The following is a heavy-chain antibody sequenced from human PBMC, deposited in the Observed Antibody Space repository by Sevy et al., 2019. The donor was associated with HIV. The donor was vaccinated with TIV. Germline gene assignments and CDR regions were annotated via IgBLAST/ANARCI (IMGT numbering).Heavy chain of an antibody. J-gene: IGHJ4*02. CDR3: ARGAVVIGTAATPVLDF. CDR2: IYNNIGSN. CDR1: DDSINSYY. Sequence: SETLSLTCSVSDDSINSYYWSWIRQPPGKGLEWIGYIYNNIGSNSYNPSLTSRVTISVDTSKNHFSLKLTSLTAADTAIYYCARGAVVIGTAATPVLDFWGLGSLVTVSS. D-gene: IGHD2-2*01. V-gene: IGHV4-59*08.